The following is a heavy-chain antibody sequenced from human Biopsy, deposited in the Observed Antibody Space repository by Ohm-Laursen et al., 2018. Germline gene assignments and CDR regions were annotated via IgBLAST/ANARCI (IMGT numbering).Heavy chain of an antibody. CDR3: ARAGVGSDGTDSYYYGMDV. J-gene: IGHJ6*02. V-gene: IGHV1-46*01. CDR1: GNTFATYH. D-gene: IGHD5-24*01. CDR2: ISPSGATT. Sequence: ASVKVSCKASGNTFATYHIHWGRQAPGQGLEWMWVISPSGATTSFSQKFQGRITMTRDTSTGTVYMDLNSLGSEDTAVYYCARAGVGSDGTDSYYYGMDVWGPGTTVTVSS.